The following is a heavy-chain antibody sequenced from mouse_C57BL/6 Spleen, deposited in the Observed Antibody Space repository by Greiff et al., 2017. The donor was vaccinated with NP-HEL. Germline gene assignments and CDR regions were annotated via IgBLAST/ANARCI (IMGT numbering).Heavy chain of an antibody. V-gene: IGHV5-4*01. D-gene: IGHD1-1*01. J-gene: IGHJ1*03. CDR1: GFTFSSYA. CDR2: ISDGGSYT. Sequence: EVQVVESGGGLVKPGGSLKLSCAASGFTFSSYAMSWVRQTPEKRLEWVATISDGGSYTYYPDNVKGRFTISRDNAKNNLYLQMSHLKSEDTAMYYCARAHYYGSSSHWYFDVWGTGTTVTVSS. CDR3: ARAHYYGSSSHWYFDV.